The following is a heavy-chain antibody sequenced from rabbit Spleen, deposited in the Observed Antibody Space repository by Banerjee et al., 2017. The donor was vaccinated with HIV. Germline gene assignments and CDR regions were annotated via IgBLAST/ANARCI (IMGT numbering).Heavy chain of an antibody. D-gene: IGHD6-1*01. Sequence: QLKETGGGLVQPGGSLTLSCKASGFDFSSYYMTWVRQAPGKGLEWIGYFDPVFGSTYYASWVNGRFTISSHNAQNTLYLQLNSLTAADTATYFCVREAGYGGYGDANLWGQGTLVTVS. J-gene: IGHJ4*01. CDR2: FDPVFGST. CDR1: GFDFSSYY. V-gene: IGHV1S7*01. CDR3: VREAGYGGYGDANL.